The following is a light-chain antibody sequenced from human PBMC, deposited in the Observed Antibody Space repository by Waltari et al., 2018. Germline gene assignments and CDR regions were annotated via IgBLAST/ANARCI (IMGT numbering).Light chain of an antibody. CDR3: QQFNTWWT. V-gene: IGKV3-15*01. J-gene: IGKJ1*01. Sequence: EIVLTQSPATLSVSPGERATLFCRASHSIRNNLAWYQQKPGQAPWLLIYGASTRATGIPARFSGSGSGTEFTLTISSLQSEDFAVYYCQQFNTWWTFGQGTKVEFK. CDR1: HSIRNN. CDR2: GAS.